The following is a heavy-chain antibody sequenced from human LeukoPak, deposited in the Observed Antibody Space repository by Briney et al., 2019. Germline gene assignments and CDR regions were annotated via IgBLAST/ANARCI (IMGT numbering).Heavy chain of an antibody. Sequence: SETLSLTCTVSGGSISSSSYYWGWIRQPPGKGLEWIGSIYYSGSTYYNPSLKSRVTISVDTSKNQFSLKLSSVTAADTAVYYCARDQSSSSEGVWFDPWGQGTLVTVSS. CDR1: GGSISSSSYY. V-gene: IGHV4-39*07. J-gene: IGHJ5*02. CDR2: IYYSGST. CDR3: ARDQSSSSEGVWFDP. D-gene: IGHD6-6*01.